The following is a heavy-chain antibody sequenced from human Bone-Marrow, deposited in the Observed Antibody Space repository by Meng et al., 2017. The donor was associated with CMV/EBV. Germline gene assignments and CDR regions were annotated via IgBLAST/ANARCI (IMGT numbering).Heavy chain of an antibody. J-gene: IGHJ4*02. Sequence: GESLKISCAASGFTFSNYAMSWVRQAPGKGLEWVSGISGGGDGTYYADSVKGRFTISRDNAKNSLFLQMNSLRAEDTAVYSCARVSYGSGSYCFDYWGQGTLVTVSS. D-gene: IGHD3-10*01. V-gene: IGHV3-23*01. CDR1: GFTFSNYA. CDR2: ISGGGDGT. CDR3: ARVSYGSGSYCFDY.